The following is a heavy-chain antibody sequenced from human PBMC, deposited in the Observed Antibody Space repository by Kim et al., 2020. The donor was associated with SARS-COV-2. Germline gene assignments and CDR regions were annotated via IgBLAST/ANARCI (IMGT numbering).Heavy chain of an antibody. CDR2: INHSGST. CDR3: ASEGSGSPIDY. V-gene: IGHV4-34*01. Sequence: SETLSLTCAVYGGSFSGYYWSWIRQPPGKGLEWIGEINHSGSTNYNPSLKSRVTISVDTSKNQFSLKLSSVTAADTAVYYCASEGSGSPIDYWGQGTLVT. CDR1: GGSFSGYY. J-gene: IGHJ4*02. D-gene: IGHD3-10*01.